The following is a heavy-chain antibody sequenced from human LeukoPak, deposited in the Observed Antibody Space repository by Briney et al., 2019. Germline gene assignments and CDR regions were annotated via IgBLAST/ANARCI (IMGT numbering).Heavy chain of an antibody. CDR2: IQSDGNEK. J-gene: IGHJ6*02. CDR3: ARDSAVATYYGVDV. V-gene: IGHV3-7*01. Sequence: GGSLRLSCAGSGFKFSSHWMSWVRQAPGKGLEWVANIQSDGNEKNYIDSVQGRFTISRDNAKTSLYLQMNSLRAEDTAVYYCARDSAVATYYGVDVWGQGTTVTVSS. D-gene: IGHD6-19*01. CDR1: GFKFSSHW.